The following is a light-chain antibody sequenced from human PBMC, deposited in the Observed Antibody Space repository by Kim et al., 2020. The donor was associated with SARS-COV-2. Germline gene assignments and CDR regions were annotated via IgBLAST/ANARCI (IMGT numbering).Light chain of an antibody. CDR1: SSNIGNNY. CDR2: DNN. Sequence: QSVLTQPPSVSAAPGQKVTISCSGSSSNIGNNYVSWYQQLPGTAPKLLIYDNNKRPSGIPDRFSGSKSGTSATLGITGLQTGDEADYYCGTWDSSLSDGRVFGGGTQLTVL. CDR3: GTWDSSLSDGRV. V-gene: IGLV1-51*01. J-gene: IGLJ3*02.